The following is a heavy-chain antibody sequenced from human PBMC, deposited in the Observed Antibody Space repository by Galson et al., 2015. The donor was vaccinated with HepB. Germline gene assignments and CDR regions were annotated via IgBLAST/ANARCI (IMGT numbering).Heavy chain of an antibody. J-gene: IGHJ4*02. CDR1: GGSISSSSYY. Sequence: ETLSLTCTVSGGSISSSSYYWGWIRQPPGKGLEWIGSVYYSGSTYYNPSLKSRVTISVDTSKNQFSLKLSSVTAADTAVYYCARDSLAVAGTPFDYWGQGTLVTVSS. V-gene: IGHV4-39*07. CDR2: VYYSGST. D-gene: IGHD6-19*01. CDR3: ARDSLAVAGTPFDY.